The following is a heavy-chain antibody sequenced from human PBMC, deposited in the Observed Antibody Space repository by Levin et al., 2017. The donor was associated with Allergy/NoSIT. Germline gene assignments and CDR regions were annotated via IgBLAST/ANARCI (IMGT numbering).Heavy chain of an antibody. V-gene: IGHV3-15*01. J-gene: IGHJ4*02. CDR1: GFSFNNAW. CDR2: IKRTSDGGTT. Sequence: GGSLRLSCAASGFSFNNAWMSWVRQAPGKGLEWVGRIKRTSDGGTTEYTAPVKGRFTISRDDSKSTLYLQVNSLKTEDTAVYYCATDLLDSWGQGTLVTVSS. D-gene: IGHD1-1*01. CDR3: ATDLLDS.